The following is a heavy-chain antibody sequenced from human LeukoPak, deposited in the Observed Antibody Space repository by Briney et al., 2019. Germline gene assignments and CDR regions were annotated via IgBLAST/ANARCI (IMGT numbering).Heavy chain of an antibody. Sequence: SGGSLRLSCAASGFTFSIYAMSWVRQAPGKGLEWVSSITSISSASFYADSVKGRFTISRDNARDTLYLQMNRLRAGDTAIYYCVKDRPNYYGSNGHYYRQNGDYWGQGTLVAVSS. V-gene: IGHV3-23*01. CDR3: VKDRPNYYGSNGHYYRQNGDY. CDR1: GFTFSIYA. CDR2: ITSISSAS. D-gene: IGHD3-22*01. J-gene: IGHJ4*02.